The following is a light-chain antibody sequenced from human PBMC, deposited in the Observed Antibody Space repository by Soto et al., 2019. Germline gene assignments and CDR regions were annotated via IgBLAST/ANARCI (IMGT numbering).Light chain of an antibody. CDR1: NSDVGGSDY. CDR2: EVS. J-gene: IGLJ3*02. V-gene: IGLV2-14*01. Sequence: QSALTQPASVSGSPGQSITISCTGTNSDVGGSDYVSWYQKHPGKAPKVIIYEVSDRPSGGSDRFSGSKSANTASLTISGLQAEDEADYYCSSYATSGTLVFGGGTKLTVL. CDR3: SSYATSGTLV.